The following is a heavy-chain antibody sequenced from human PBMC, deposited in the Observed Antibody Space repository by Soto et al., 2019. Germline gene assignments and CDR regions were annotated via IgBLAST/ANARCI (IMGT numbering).Heavy chain of an antibody. J-gene: IGHJ6*02. CDR1: GYSFTSYW. Sequence: PGESLKISCKGSGYSFTSYWIGWVRQMPGKGLEWMGIIYPGDSDTRYSPSFQGQVTISADKSISTAYLQWSSLKASDTAMYYCARTSAAAKYYYGMDVWGLGTTVTVS. V-gene: IGHV5-51*01. CDR2: IYPGDSDT. CDR3: ARTSAAAKYYYGMDV. D-gene: IGHD2-2*01.